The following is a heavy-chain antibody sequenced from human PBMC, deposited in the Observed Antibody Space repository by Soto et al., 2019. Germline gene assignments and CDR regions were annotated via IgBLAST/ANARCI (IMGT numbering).Heavy chain of an antibody. CDR1: GFTFSSYW. V-gene: IGHV3-7*03. CDR3: AREYVLRFNAPYYFDY. CDR2: IKQDGSEK. J-gene: IGHJ4*02. Sequence: PGGSLRLSCAASGFTFSSYWMSWVRQAPGKGLEWVANIKQDGSEKYYVDSVKGRFTISRDNAKNSLYLQMNSLRAEDTAVYYCAREYVLRFNAPYYFDYWGQGTLVTVSS. D-gene: IGHD3-3*01.